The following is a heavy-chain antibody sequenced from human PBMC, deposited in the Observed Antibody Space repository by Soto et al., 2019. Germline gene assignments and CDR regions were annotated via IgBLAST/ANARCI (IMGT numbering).Heavy chain of an antibody. CDR1: GYTLTELS. D-gene: IGHD6-13*01. Sequence: GASVKVSCKVPGYTLTELSVHWVRQAPGKGLEWMGGFDPEDGETIYAQKFQGRVTMTEDTSTDTAYMELSSLRSEDTAVYYCATERPIAAAGTVAFDIWGQGTMVTVSS. V-gene: IGHV1-24*01. J-gene: IGHJ3*02. CDR3: ATERPIAAAGTVAFDI. CDR2: FDPEDGET.